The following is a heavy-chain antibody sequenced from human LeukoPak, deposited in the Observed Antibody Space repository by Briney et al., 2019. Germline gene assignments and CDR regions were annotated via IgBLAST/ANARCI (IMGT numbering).Heavy chain of an antibody. V-gene: IGHV3-21*01. D-gene: IGHD6-6*01. Sequence: GGSLRLSCAASGFTFSSYSMNWVRQAPGKGLEWVSSISSSSSYIYYADSVKGRFTISRDNAKNSLYLQMNSLRAEDTAVYYCARDGHADSSSDYWGQGTLVTVSS. J-gene: IGHJ4*02. CDR1: GFTFSSYS. CDR3: ARDGHADSSSDY. CDR2: ISSSSSYI.